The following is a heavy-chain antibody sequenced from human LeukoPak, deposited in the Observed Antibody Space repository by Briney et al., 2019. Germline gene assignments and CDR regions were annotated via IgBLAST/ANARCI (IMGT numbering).Heavy chain of an antibody. V-gene: IGHV4-31*03. CDR2: IYYSGTT. D-gene: IGHD2-15*01. CDR1: GGSISSGGYF. J-gene: IGHJ6*01. CDR3: ARYCSGLSFGIDV. Sequence: SQTLSLTCTVSGGSISSGGYFWSWIRQHPGKGLEFIGYIYYSGTTYYSPSLQSRVTISVDTSKNQLSLELRSVTAADTAVYYWARYCSGLSFGIDVWGQGTTGTASS.